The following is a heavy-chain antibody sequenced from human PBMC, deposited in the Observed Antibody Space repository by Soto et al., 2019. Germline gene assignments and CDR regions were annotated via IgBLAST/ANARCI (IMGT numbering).Heavy chain of an antibody. CDR1: GYIFTTYW. CDR2: IYPGDSDT. Sequence: GESLKISCKGSGYIFTTYWIAWGLQMPGKGLEWVGVIYPGDSDTRYSPSFEGHVTISVDKSVSTAFLQWNSLKASDNAMYYCARHSTSAPKDYWGQGTLVTVSS. J-gene: IGHJ4*01. V-gene: IGHV5-51*01. CDR3: ARHSTSAPKDY. D-gene: IGHD3-10*01.